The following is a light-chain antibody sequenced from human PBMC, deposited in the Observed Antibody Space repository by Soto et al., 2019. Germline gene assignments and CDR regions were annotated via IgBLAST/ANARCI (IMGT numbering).Light chain of an antibody. CDR3: QQYGSSPRT. CDR1: QSVSSSY. Sequence: EIVLTRSPGTLSLSPGERATLSCRASQSVSSSYLAWYQQKPGQAPRLLIYGASSRATGIPDWFSGSGSGTDFTLTISRLEPEDFAVYYCQQYGSSPRTFGQGTKVEIK. J-gene: IGKJ1*01. V-gene: IGKV3-20*01. CDR2: GAS.